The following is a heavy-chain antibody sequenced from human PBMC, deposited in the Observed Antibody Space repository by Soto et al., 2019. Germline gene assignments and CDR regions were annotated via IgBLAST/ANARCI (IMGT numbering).Heavy chain of an antibody. CDR3: VREVNDFWSGYYIDY. CDR2: MNPNSGNT. Sequence: ASVKVSCKASGYTFTSYDINWVLQATGQGLEWMGWMNPNSGNTGYAQKFQGRVTMTRNTSISTAYMELSSLRSEDMAVYYCVREVNDFWSGYYIDYWGQGTLVTVSS. CDR1: GYTFTSYD. D-gene: IGHD3-3*01. V-gene: IGHV1-8*01. J-gene: IGHJ4*02.